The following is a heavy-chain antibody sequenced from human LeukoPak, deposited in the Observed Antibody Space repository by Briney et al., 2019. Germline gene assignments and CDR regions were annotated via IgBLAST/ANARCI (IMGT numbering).Heavy chain of an antibody. CDR3: ARDPNY. V-gene: IGHV3-53*01. J-gene: IGHJ4*02. Sequence: GGSLRLSCAASGFSVSSMYLSWVRQAPGKGLEWVSVIYSGGTTYYADSVKGRFTISRDNSKNTLYLQMSSLRAEDTAVYYCARDPNYWGQGTLVTVSS. CDR2: IYSGGTT. CDR1: GFSVSSMY.